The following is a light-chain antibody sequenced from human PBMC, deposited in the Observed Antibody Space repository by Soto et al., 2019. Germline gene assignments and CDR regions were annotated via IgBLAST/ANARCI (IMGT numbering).Light chain of an antibody. Sequence: QSALTQPASVSGPLGQSITISCTGTSSEVGGYSYVSWYQQHPGKAPKLMIYEVSNRPSGVSNRFSGSKSGNTASLTISGLQAEDEADYYCSSYTSSSTPYVFGTGTKLTVL. V-gene: IGLV2-14*01. CDR3: SSYTSSSTPYV. J-gene: IGLJ1*01. CDR2: EVS. CDR1: SSEVGGYSY.